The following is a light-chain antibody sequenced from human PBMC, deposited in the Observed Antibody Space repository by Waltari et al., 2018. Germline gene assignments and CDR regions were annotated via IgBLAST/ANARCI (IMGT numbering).Light chain of an antibody. CDR2: CAS. CDR3: QQYYSTRPHT. V-gene: IGKV4-1*01. J-gene: IGKJ4*01. Sequence: DIVMTQSPDSLAVSLGERATINCKSSQSVLFSSNNKNYLAWYQQKPGQDPKLLIYCASPRGSGVPERFSGSESGTDFTLTISSLQAEDVAVYYCQQYYSTRPHTFGGGTKVEIK. CDR1: QSVLFSSNNKNY.